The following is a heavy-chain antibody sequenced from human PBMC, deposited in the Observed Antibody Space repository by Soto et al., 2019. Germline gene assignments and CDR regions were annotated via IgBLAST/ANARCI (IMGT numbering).Heavy chain of an antibody. CDR2: ISDDGSNK. V-gene: IGHV3-30-3*01. CDR3: ARGPRGYCSGGTCYSALPANY. Sequence: QVQLVESGGGVVQPGRSLRLSCAASGFTFSSYAMHWVRQAPGKGLEWVGIISDDGSNKYYADSVKGRLTNSRDNSKNTLYLQMNSLRAEDTAVYYCARGPRGYCSGGTCYSALPANYWGQGTLVTVSS. CDR1: GFTFSSYA. J-gene: IGHJ4*02. D-gene: IGHD2-15*01.